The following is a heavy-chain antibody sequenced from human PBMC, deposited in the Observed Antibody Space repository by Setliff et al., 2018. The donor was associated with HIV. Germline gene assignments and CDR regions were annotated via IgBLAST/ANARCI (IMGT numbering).Heavy chain of an antibody. V-gene: IGHV7-4-1*02. Sequence: ASVKVSCKTSGYIFTAYAINWVRQAPGQGLEWMGWINTRTGNPTYAQGLTGRFVFSLDTSVNTAYLQISSLKTEDTAVYYCARQNGDYHGVDKWGQGTLVTVSS. D-gene: IGHD4-17*01. J-gene: IGHJ4*02. CDR1: GYIFTAYA. CDR2: INTRTGNP. CDR3: ARQNGDYHGVDK.